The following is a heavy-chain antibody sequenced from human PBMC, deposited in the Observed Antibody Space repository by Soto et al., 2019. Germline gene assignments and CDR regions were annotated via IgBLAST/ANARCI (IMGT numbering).Heavy chain of an antibody. CDR1: GGSISSGDYY. Sequence: NPSETLSLTCTVSGGSISSGDYYWSWIRQPPGKGLEWIGYIYYSGSTYYNPSLKSRVTISVDTSKNQFSLKLSSVTAADTAVYYCARGIAVADNGGYFDYWGQGTLVTVSS. CDR2: IYYSGST. J-gene: IGHJ4*02. V-gene: IGHV4-30-4*01. CDR3: ARGIAVADNGGYFDY. D-gene: IGHD6-19*01.